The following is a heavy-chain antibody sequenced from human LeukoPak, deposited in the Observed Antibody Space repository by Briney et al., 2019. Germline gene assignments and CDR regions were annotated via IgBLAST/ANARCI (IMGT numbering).Heavy chain of an antibody. Sequence: GGSLRLSCAASGFTFRAYTMHWFRQAPGKGLEWVSLFSGNGKTTYYADSVKGRLTISRDNSKNSLYLQMNSLESDDTALYYCAKEGGTMFFDSWGQGTLVTVSS. CDR1: GFTFRAYT. CDR3: AKEGGTMFFDS. V-gene: IGHV3-43*01. CDR2: FSGNGKTT. J-gene: IGHJ5*01. D-gene: IGHD3-3*01.